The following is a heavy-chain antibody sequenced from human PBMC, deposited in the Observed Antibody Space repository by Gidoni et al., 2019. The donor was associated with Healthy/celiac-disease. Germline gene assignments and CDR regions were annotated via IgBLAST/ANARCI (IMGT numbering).Heavy chain of an antibody. Sequence: EVQLVQSGAEVKKPGESLKISCKGSGYRFTSYWIGWVRQMPGKGLEWMGIIYPGDSDTRYSPSFQGQVTISADKSISTAYLQWSSLKASDTAMYYCAGGGHYYDSSGYPSDAFDIWGQGTMVTVSS. CDR3: AGGGHYYDSSGYPSDAFDI. D-gene: IGHD3-22*01. V-gene: IGHV5-51*01. J-gene: IGHJ3*02. CDR1: GYRFTSYW. CDR2: IYPGDSDT.